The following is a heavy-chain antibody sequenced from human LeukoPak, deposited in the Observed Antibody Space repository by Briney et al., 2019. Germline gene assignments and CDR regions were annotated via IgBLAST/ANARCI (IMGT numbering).Heavy chain of an antibody. V-gene: IGHV1-69*06. Sequence: SVKVSCKASGYTFTSYVISWVRQAPGQGLEWMGGIIPIFGTANYAQKFQGRVTITADKSTSTAYMELSSLRSEDTAMYYCVRAVIVVVPAAQGYWGQGTLVTVSS. J-gene: IGHJ4*02. CDR2: IIPIFGTA. CDR3: VRAVIVVVPAAQGY. CDR1: GYTFTSYV. D-gene: IGHD2-2*01.